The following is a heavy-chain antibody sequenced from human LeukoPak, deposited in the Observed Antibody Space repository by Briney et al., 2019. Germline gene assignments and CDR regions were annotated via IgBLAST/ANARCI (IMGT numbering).Heavy chain of an antibody. CDR2: INGDGSGT. CDR1: GFTFSTYW. J-gene: IGHJ4*02. Sequence: GGSLRLSCGASGFTFSTYWMHWVRQAPGKGLVWVSGINGDGSGTSNADSVKGRFTISRDNAKNTLSLQMNSLRAEDTAVYYCVREGSGTFAYWGQGTLVTVSS. V-gene: IGHV3-74*01. D-gene: IGHD6-25*01. CDR3: VREGSGTFAY.